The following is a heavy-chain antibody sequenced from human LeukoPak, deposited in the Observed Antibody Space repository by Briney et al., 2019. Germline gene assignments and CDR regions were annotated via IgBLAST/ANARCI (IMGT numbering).Heavy chain of an antibody. V-gene: IGHV1-69*13. J-gene: IGHJ4*02. Sequence: ASVKVSCKASGYTFTSYGISWVRQAPGQGLEWMGGIIPIFGTANYAQKFQGRVTITADESTSTAYMELSSLRSEDTAVYYCAREDSSGYYTLDYWGQGTLVTVSS. CDR2: IIPIFGTA. CDR1: GYTFTSYG. CDR3: AREDSSGYYTLDY. D-gene: IGHD3-22*01.